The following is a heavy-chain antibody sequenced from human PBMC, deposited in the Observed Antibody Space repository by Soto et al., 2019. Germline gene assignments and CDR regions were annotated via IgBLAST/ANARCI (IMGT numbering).Heavy chain of an antibody. CDR1: GYTFTYYA. D-gene: IGHD2-2*03. J-gene: IGHJ4*02. Sequence: ASVKVSCKASGYTFTYYAMHWVRQAPGQRLEWMGWINAGNGNTKYYADSVKGRFTISRDNSKNTLYLQMNSLRAEDTAVYYCARLGYCSSSSCYYFDYWGQGTLVTVSS. CDR3: ARLGYCSSSSCYYFDY. CDR2: INAGNGNT. V-gene: IGHV1-3*01.